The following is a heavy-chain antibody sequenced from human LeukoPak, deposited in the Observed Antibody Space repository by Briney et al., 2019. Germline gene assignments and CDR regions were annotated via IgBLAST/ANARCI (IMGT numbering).Heavy chain of an antibody. Sequence: GGSLRLSCVASGFTFSRYWMSWFRQAPGKGLEWVASIKQDGSDKYYVDPVKGRFTISRDNAKNSLYLQMNSLRAEDTAVYYCARDELTYYYDSSGYSSFWGQGTLVTVSS. D-gene: IGHD3-22*01. CDR3: ARDELTYYYDSSGYSSF. CDR1: GFTFSRYW. J-gene: IGHJ4*02. V-gene: IGHV3-7*01. CDR2: IKQDGSDK.